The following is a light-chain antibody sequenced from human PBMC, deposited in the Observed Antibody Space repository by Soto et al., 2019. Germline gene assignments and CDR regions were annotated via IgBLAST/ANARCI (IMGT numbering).Light chain of an antibody. V-gene: IGKV3-20*01. J-gene: IGKJ5*01. CDR1: QSVSSSY. CDR2: GAS. Sequence: EIVLTQSPGTLSLSPGERATLSCRASQSVSSSYLAWYQQKPGQAPRLLVFGASSRVLGIPDRFSGSGSGTDFTLTISRLEPEDFAVYYCHHYGSSPLTFGQGTRREIK. CDR3: HHYGSSPLT.